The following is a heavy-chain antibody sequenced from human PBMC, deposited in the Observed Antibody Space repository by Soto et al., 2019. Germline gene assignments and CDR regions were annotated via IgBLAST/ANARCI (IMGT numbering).Heavy chain of an antibody. V-gene: IGHV3-23*01. CDR3: AKDMGSSSVFDY. Sequence: EVQLLESGGGLVQPGGSLRLSCAASGFTFNTYAMSWVRRAPGQGLEWVSGISGSGGGMYYAASVVGRFTSSRDNSKTTLYLQMNSLRVEDTAVYYCAKDMGSSSVFDYWGQGILVTVSS. CDR1: GFTFNTYA. D-gene: IGHD6-6*01. J-gene: IGHJ4*02. CDR2: ISGSGGGM.